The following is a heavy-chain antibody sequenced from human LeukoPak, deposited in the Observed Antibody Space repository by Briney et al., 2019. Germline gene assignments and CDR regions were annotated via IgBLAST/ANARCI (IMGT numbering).Heavy chain of an antibody. CDR3: ARDSSVTAVPLDH. J-gene: IGHJ4*02. Sequence: KSSETLSLTCNVSGDSISGGGYYWSWIRQHPGKGLEFIGYIYHSGTTYYNPSLRSRVSISVDTSKNQFSLRLTSVTAADTAIYFCARDSSVTAVPLDHWGRGALVTVSS. V-gene: IGHV4-31*03. D-gene: IGHD2-21*02. CDR2: IYHSGTT. CDR1: GDSISGGGYY.